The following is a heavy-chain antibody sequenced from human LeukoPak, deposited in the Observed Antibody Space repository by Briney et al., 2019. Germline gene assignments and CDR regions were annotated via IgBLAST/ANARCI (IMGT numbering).Heavy chain of an antibody. CDR1: GYTFTSYW. V-gene: IGHV5-51*01. CDR3: ARLYGDYALDY. Sequence: AGESLKISCQGSGYTFTSYWINWVRQMPGKGLEWMGFIYPGESETIYSPSFQGQVTISAEQSITTVYLQWSSLKASDTAMYYCARLYGDYALDYWGQGTLVAVSS. J-gene: IGHJ4*02. CDR2: IYPGESET. D-gene: IGHD4-17*01.